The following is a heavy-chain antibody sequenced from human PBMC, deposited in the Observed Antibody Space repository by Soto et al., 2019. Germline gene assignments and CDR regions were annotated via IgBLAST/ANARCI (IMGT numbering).Heavy chain of an antibody. CDR3: ATDDYGIFPY. V-gene: IGHV1-2*02. J-gene: IGHJ4*02. Sequence: QVRLVQSGAEVKEPGDSVRVSCEASGYTFTAYHIHWVRQAPGQGLEWMGWINPKFGDTGYAQDFQGRVSMTSDMPISTVYMDLSGLTSDDTALYYCATDDYGIFPYWGQGSLVTVSS. CDR1: GYTFTAYH. D-gene: IGHD3-10*01. CDR2: INPKFGDT.